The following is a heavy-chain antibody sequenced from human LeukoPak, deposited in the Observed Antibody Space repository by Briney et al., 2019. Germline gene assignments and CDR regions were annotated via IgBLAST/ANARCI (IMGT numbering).Heavy chain of an antibody. J-gene: IGHJ5*02. Sequence: ASVKVSCKASGGTFSSYAISWVRQAPGQGLEWMGWINPNSGGTNYAQKFQGRVTMTRDTSISTAYMELSRLRSDDTAVYYCARDLGYCSSTSCSRVDPWGQGTLVTVSS. V-gene: IGHV1-2*02. D-gene: IGHD2-2*01. CDR3: ARDLGYCSSTSCSRVDP. CDR1: GGTFSSYA. CDR2: INPNSGGT.